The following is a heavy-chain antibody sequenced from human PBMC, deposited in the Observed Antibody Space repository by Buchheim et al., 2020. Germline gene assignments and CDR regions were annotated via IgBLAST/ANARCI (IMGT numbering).Heavy chain of an antibody. J-gene: IGHJ4*02. D-gene: IGHD3-3*01. Sequence: QEQLVESGGGVVQPGRSLRLSCAGSGFTFSIYSMHWVRQAPGKGLEWVAVISKDGANTYYADPVKGRFIISRDNSRGTLSLLMNSLRLEDTAVYYCVKAPLGDFWSDTYWGQGTL. CDR2: ISKDGANT. CDR1: GFTFSIYS. CDR3: VKAPLGDFWSDTY. V-gene: IGHV3-30-3*01.